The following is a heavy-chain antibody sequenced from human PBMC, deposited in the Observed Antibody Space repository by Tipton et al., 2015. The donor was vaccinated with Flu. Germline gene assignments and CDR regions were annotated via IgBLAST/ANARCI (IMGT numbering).Heavy chain of an antibody. Sequence: TLSLTCNVSGGSISSYYWSWIRQPPGKGLEWIGCIHYTGSTKYNPSLKSRVTLSVDTSKNQFSQKVTYVNAADTAVYYCARGVRPSNMVGGVINWFDPWGQGTLVTVSS. J-gene: IGHJ5*02. CDR3: ARGVRPSNMVGGVINWFDP. CDR1: GGSISSYY. V-gene: IGHV4-59*01. CDR2: IHYTGST. D-gene: IGHD3-10*01.